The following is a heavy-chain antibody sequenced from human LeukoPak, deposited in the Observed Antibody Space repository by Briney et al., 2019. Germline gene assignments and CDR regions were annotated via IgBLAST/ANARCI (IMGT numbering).Heavy chain of an antibody. J-gene: IGHJ6*03. V-gene: IGHV1-18*01. D-gene: IGHD6-6*01. CDR1: GYTFTSYG. Sequence: ASVKVSCKASGYTFTSYGISWVRQAPGQGLEWMGWISAYNGNTNYAQKLQGRVTMTTDTSTSTAYMELRSLRSDDTAVYYCASSSSRLDYYYYMDVWGKGTTVTVSS. CDR2: ISAYNGNT. CDR3: ASSSSRLDYYYYMDV.